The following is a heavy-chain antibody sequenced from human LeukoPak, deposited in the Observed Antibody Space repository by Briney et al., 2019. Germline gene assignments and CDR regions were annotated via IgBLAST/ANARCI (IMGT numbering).Heavy chain of an antibody. D-gene: IGHD6-19*01. CDR1: GFTFSNYG. J-gene: IGHJ4*02. CDR2: VYSGGST. Sequence: GWSLRLSCAGAGFTFSNYGMHWVRQAPGKRLEWGTIVYSGGSTYYAASVKGRFTTSRHNSISTLYLQRNSLRTEDTAMYYCARSYNSAGLDYWGQGTLVAVSS. V-gene: IGHV3-NL1*01. CDR3: ARSYNSAGLDY.